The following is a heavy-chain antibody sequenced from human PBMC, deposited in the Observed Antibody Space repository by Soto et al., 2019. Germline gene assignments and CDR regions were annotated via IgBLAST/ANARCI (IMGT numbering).Heavy chain of an antibody. D-gene: IGHD3-9*01. CDR2: IIPIFGTA. V-gene: IGHV1-69*01. Sequence: QVQLVQSGAEVKKPGSSVKVSCKASGGTFSSYAISWVRQAPGQGLEWMGGIIPIFGTANYAQKFQGRVTITADESTSTAYMELSSLRSEDTAVYYCAARPPPGAPRLRYFDYWGQGTLVTVSS. J-gene: IGHJ4*02. CDR3: AARPPPGAPRLRYFDY. CDR1: GGTFSSYA.